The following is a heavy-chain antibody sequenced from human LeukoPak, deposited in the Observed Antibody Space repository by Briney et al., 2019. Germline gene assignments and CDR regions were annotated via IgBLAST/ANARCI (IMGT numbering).Heavy chain of an antibody. CDR1: GFTFSDYY. J-gene: IGHJ3*02. CDR2: ISDGSSTI. Sequence: GGSLRLSCAASGFTFSDYYMTWIRQAPGKGLEWVSYISDGSSTIYYADSVKGRFTISRDNAKNSLYLQMNSLRAEDTAVYYCATQVGTKRGDGFDIWGQGTMVTVSS. CDR3: ATQVGTKRGDGFDI. D-gene: IGHD1-26*01. V-gene: IGHV3-11*01.